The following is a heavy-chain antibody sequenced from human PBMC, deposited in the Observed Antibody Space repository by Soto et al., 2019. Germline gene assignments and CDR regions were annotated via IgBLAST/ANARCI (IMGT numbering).Heavy chain of an antibody. V-gene: IGHV1-69*01. CDR3: ARALCSGGSCSHAFDI. D-gene: IGHD2-15*01. CDR1: GGTFSSYA. J-gene: IGHJ3*02. CDR2: IIPIFGTA. Sequence: QVQLVQSGAEVKKPGSSVKVSCKASGGTFSSYAISWVRQAPGQGLEWMGGIIPIFGTANYAQKFQGRVTITADESTSRAYMELSSLRSEDTAVYYCARALCSGGSCSHAFDIWGQGTKVTVSS.